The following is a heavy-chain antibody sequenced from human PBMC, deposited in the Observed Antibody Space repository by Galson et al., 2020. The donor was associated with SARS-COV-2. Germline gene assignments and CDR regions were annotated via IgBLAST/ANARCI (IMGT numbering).Heavy chain of an antibody. CDR2: ITYGVSTI. D-gene: IGHD6-13*01. J-gene: IGHJ6*03. Sequence: GGSLRLSCVASGFTFSSYEMNWVRQAPGKGLEWVSYITYGVSTIYYADSVKGRFTISRDNAKNSLFLQMNSLRAEDTAIYYCARAEDVAAAGLHYYYYYVDVWGKGTTVTVSS. V-gene: IGHV3-48*03. CDR3: ARAEDVAAAGLHYYYYYVDV. CDR1: GFTFSSYE.